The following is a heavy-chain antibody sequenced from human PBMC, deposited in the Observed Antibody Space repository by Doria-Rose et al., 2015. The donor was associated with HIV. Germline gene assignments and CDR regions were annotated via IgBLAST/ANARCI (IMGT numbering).Heavy chain of an antibody. CDR1: GVSLSSPGMG. J-gene: IGHJ4*02. D-gene: IGHD6-13*01. Sequence: TLKESGPVLAKPTETLTLTCTVSGVSLSSPGMGVSWIRQPPGEALEWLANIFSDDERSYKTSLKSRLTISRCTSKSQVVLTMTDMDPVDTATYYCARIKSSRWYHKYYFDFWGQGTLVIVSA. V-gene: IGHV2-26*01. CDR3: ARIKSSRWYHKYYFDF. CDR2: IFSDDER.